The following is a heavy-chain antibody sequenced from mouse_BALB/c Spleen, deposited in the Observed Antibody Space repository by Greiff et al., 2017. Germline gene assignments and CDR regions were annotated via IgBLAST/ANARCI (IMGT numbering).Heavy chain of an antibody. CDR2: INPYNDGT. V-gene: IGHV1-14*01. J-gene: IGHJ2*01. CDR1: GYAFSSSW. Sequence: VQLQQSGPELVKPGASVKISCKASGYAFSSSWMNWVKQKPGQGLEWIGYINPYNDGTKYNEKFKGKATLTSDKSSSTAYMELSSLTSEDSAVYYCARSEVRREGFDYWGQGTTLTVSS. D-gene: IGHD2-14*01. CDR3: ARSEVRREGFDY.